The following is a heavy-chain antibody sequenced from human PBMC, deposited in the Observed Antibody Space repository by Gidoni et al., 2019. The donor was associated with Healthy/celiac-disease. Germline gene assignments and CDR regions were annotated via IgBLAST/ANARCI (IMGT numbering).Heavy chain of an antibody. CDR2: IKSKTDGGTT. CDR1: GFTFSNAW. V-gene: IGHV3-15*01. J-gene: IGHJ6*02. Sequence: EVQLVESGGGLVTPGGSLRLSCAASGFTFSNAWMSWVRQAPGKGLEWVGRIKSKTDGGTTDYAAPVKGRFTISRDDSKNTLYLQMNSLKTEDTAVYYCTTDRRLDYYYYGMDVWGQGTTVTVSS. CDR3: TTDRRLDYYYYGMDV.